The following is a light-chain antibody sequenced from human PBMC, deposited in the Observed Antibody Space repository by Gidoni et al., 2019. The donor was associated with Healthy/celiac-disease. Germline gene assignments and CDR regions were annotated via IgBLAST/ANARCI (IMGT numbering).Light chain of an antibody. CDR3: QQYNSYSFT. J-gene: IGKJ3*01. CDR1: QSISSW. Sequence: DIQITQSPSTLSASVGDRVTITCRASQSISSWLAWYQQKPGKAPKLLIYKASSLESGVPSRFSGRGSGTEFTLTISSLQPDDFATYYCQQYNSYSFTFGPGTKVDIK. V-gene: IGKV1-5*03. CDR2: KAS.